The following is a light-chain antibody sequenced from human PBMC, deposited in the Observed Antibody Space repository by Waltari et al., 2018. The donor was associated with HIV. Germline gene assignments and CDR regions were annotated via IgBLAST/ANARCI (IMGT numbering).Light chain of an antibody. J-gene: IGLJ1*01. Sequence: QSVLTQPPSASGTPGQRVTISCSGSSSNIGSTTMNWYQQLPGTAPKLLIYSNNQRPSGVPDRFSGSKSGTSASLAISGLKSEDEADYYCAAWDDSLNGYVFGTGTKVTVL. V-gene: IGLV1-44*01. CDR1: SSNIGSTT. CDR3: AAWDDSLNGYV. CDR2: SNN.